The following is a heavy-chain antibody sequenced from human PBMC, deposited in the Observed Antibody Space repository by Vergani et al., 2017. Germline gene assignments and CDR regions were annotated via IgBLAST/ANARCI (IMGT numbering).Heavy chain of an antibody. CDR3: ARGALKMVRGVSRGRNLFDP. CDR1: GGTFSSYA. V-gene: IGHV1-69*13. J-gene: IGHJ5*02. Sequence: QVQPVQSGAEVKKPGSSVKVSCKASGGTFSSYAISWVRQAPGQGLEWMGRIIPIFGTANSAQKFQGRVTITADESPSTSHMELSSLRSEDTAVYYCARGALKMVRGVSRGRNLFDPWGQGSLVTVSS. CDR2: IIPIFGTA. D-gene: IGHD3-10*01.